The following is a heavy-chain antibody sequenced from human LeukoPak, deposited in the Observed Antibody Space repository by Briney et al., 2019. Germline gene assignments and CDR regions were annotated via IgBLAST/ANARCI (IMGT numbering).Heavy chain of an antibody. D-gene: IGHD3-22*01. V-gene: IGHV6-1*01. CDR3: ARDYDPLDAFDI. CDR2: TYCRSKWYN. J-gene: IGHJ3*02. Sequence: SQTLSLTCAISGDSVSSNSAAWNWIRQSPSRGLEWLGRTYCRSKWYNDYVISVKSRITINPGTSKNQFSLQLNSVTPEDTAVYYCARDYDPLDAFDIWGQGTMVTVSS. CDR1: GDSVSSNSAA.